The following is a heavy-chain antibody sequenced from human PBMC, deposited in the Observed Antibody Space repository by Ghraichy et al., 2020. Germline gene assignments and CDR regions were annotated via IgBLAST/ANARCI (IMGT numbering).Heavy chain of an antibody. V-gene: IGHV3-23*01. J-gene: IGHJ2*01. CDR1: GFSFSTTG. Sequence: GGSLRLSCVASGFSFSTTGMSWVRQAPGRGPEWVSSISSSGGETYYGDSVKGRFTVSRDNSKNTLYLQMNSLTVEDTAVFYCVKIGVIGLWYFDLWGRGTLARVSS. D-gene: IGHD2-21*01. CDR2: ISSSGGET. CDR3: VKIGVIGLWYFDL.